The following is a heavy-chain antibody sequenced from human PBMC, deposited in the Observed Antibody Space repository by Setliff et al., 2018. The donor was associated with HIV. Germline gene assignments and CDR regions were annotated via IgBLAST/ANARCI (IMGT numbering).Heavy chain of an antibody. CDR3: ARGGDYDSSGYYVT. D-gene: IGHD3-22*01. V-gene: IGHV1-2*04. CDR1: GYSFTDYY. CDR2: INPKSDGT. J-gene: IGHJ4*02. Sequence: ASVKVSCKASGYSFTDYYIHWVRQAPGQGLEWMGWINPKSDGTNYAQKFQGWITITADKSTSTSYMHLSSLRAEDTAVYFCARGGDYDSSGYYVTWGQGSLVTVPQ.